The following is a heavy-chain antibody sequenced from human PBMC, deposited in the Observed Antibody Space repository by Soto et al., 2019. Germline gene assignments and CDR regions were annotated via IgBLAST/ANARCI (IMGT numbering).Heavy chain of an antibody. Sequence: QVQLQESGPGLVKSSQTLSLTCTVSGRPVSSGGYYWTWIRQFTGKVLEWLGYIYHIGSPSYNPSLMSRLSMSLDASKNQFSLNLSSVTAADTAIYYCFRDRALHSSRHWFDSWGQGTLVTVSS. V-gene: IGHV4-31*03. CDR2: IYHIGSP. J-gene: IGHJ5*01. CDR3: FRDRALHSSRHWFDS. CDR1: GRPVSSGGYY. D-gene: IGHD6-13*01.